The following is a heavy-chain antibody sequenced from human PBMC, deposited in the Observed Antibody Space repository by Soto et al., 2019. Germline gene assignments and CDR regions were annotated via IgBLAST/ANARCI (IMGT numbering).Heavy chain of an antibody. V-gene: IGHV4-59*08. CDR1: GGSISSYY. Sequence: SETLSLTCTVSGGSISSYYWSWIRQPPGKGLEWIGYIYYSRSTNYNPSLKSRVTISVDTSKNQFSLKLNSMTAADTAVYYCARHNYGSGSTYFDYWGQGTLVTVSS. CDR3: ARHNYGSGSTYFDY. J-gene: IGHJ4*02. CDR2: IYYSRST. D-gene: IGHD3-10*01.